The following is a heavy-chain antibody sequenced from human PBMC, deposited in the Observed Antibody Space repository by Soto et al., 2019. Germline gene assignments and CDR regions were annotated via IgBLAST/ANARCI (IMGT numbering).Heavy chain of an antibody. CDR1: GFTFSSYA. J-gene: IGHJ4*02. CDR2: ISGSGGGT. D-gene: IGHD3-22*01. CDR3: ANRDSSGHYYCWVH. V-gene: IGHV3-23*01. Sequence: PXVSLRLSCSASGFTFSSYAMSWVRQAPGKGLEWVSAISGSGGGTYYADSVKGRFTISRDNSKNTLYLQMNSLRAEDTAVYYCANRDSSGHYYCWVHCGQGTLVTVSS.